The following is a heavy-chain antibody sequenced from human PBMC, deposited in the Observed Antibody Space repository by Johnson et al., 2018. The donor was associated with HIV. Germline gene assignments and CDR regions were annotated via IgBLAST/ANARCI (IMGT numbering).Heavy chain of an antibody. J-gene: IGHJ3*02. CDR2: IGTAGDT. CDR1: GFTFSSYD. D-gene: IGHD3-22*01. Sequence: VQLVESGGVVVQPGRSLRLSCAASGFTFSSYDMHWVRQATGQGLEWVSAIGTAGDTYYPGSVTGRFTISRENAKTSLYLQMNSLRAGDTAVYYCARRYYERRGYPHDAFDIWGQGKMVTVSS. CDR3: ARRYYERRGYPHDAFDI. V-gene: IGHV3-13*01.